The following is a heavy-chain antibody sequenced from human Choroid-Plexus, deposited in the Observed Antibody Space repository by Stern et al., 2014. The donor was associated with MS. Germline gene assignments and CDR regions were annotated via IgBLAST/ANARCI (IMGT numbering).Heavy chain of an antibody. V-gene: IGHV3-30*18. J-gene: IGHJ5*02. CDR2: VSYDGSNK. D-gene: IGHD2/OR15-2a*01. CDR3: AKDRQYLTYFFDH. CDR1: GFTFGSCA. Sequence: DQLGESGGGVVQPGRPLRLSCVASGFTFGSCAMPWVRQAPGKGLAWVAGVSYDGSNKYYADSVKGRFTISRDNSQNTLYMQMSSLRPEDTAVYYCAKDRQYLTYFFDHWGQGSLVTVSS.